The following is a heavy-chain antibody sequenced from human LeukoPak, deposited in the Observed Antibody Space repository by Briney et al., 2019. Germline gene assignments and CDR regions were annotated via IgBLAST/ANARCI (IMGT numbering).Heavy chain of an antibody. J-gene: IGHJ5*02. D-gene: IGHD5-24*01. CDR3: ARASDPWLQLT. CDR1: GLTFSNYW. V-gene: IGHV3-7*05. CDR2: IKQDGSEK. Sequence: GGSLRLSCAASGLTFSNYWMIWVRQAPGKGLEWVGDIKQDGSEKRYADSVRGRFSISRDNAQTSLYLQMNSLRAEDTAVYYCARASDPWLQLTWGQGTLVTVSS.